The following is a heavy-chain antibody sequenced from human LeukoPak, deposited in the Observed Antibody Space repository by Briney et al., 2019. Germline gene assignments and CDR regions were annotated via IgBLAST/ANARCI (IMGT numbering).Heavy chain of an antibody. CDR1: GFPLSSYA. CDR2: MSSSDDGR. V-gene: IGHV3-23*01. CDR3: AKAPVTSCRGAFCYPFDY. J-gene: IGHJ4*02. D-gene: IGHD2-15*01. Sequence: GGSLRLSCAASGFPLSSYAMSWARQAPGKGLEWVSAMSSSDDGRYYAASVRGRFTISRDTSRSTLYLQMNSLRAEDAAVYYCAKAPVTSCRGAFCYPFDYWGQGTLVTVSS.